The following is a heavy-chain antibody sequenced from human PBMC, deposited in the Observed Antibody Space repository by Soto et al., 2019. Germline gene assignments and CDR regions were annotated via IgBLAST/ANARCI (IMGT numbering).Heavy chain of an antibody. D-gene: IGHD2-15*01. CDR1: GGSISSSSYY. CDR3: ANQGLKLLLPDFRY. J-gene: IGHJ4*02. CDR2: IYYSGST. Sequence: QLQLQESGPGLVKPSETLSLTCTVSGGSISSSSYYWGWIRQPPGKGLEWIGSIYYSGSTYYNPSLKSRVTISVDTSMDQFSLKLSSVTAADTAVYYCANQGLKLLLPDFRYWGQGTLVTVSS. V-gene: IGHV4-39*01.